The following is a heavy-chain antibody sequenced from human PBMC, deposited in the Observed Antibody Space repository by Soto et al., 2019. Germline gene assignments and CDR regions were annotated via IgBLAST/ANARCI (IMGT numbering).Heavy chain of an antibody. V-gene: IGHV1-46*03. CDR2: INPSGGST. D-gene: IGHD3-3*01. CDR3: ARDGNVLRFLERSSYMDV. CDR1: GYTFTSYY. J-gene: IGHJ6*03. Sequence: ASVKVSCKASGYTFTSYYMHWVRQAPGQGLEWMGIINPSGGSTSYAQKFQGRVTMTRDTSTSPVYMELSSLRSEDTAVYYCARDGNVLRFLERSSYMDVWGKGTTVTVSS.